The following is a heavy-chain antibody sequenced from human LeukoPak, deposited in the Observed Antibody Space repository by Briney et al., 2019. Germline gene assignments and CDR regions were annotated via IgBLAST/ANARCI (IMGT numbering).Heavy chain of an antibody. V-gene: IGHV4-34*01. CDR1: GGSFSGYY. CDR3: ARHGLGILYS. CDR2: INHSGST. Sequence: PSETLSLTCAVYGGSFSGYYWSWIRQPPGKGLEWIGEINHSGSTNYNPSLKSRVTISVDTSKNQFSLKLSSVTAADTAVYYCARHGLGILYSWGQGTLVTVSS. D-gene: IGHD3/OR15-3a*01. J-gene: IGHJ4*02.